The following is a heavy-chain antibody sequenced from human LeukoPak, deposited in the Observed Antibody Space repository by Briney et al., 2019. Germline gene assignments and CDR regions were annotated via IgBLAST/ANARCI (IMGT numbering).Heavy chain of an antibody. CDR1: GGSISTYY. CDR2: IYTSGRT. D-gene: IGHD3-22*01. Sequence: SETLSLTCTVSGGSISTYYWSWIRQSAGKGLEWIGRIYTSGRTNHNPSLESRVTMSVDTSKTQFSLKLSSVTAADTAVYYCARSYDRSGYSAGFDYWGQGTLVTVSS. V-gene: IGHV4-4*07. CDR3: ARSYDRSGYSAGFDY. J-gene: IGHJ4*02.